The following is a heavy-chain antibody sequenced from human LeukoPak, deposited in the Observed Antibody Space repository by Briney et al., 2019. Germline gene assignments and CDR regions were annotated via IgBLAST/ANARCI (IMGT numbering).Heavy chain of an antibody. CDR3: QYYDSSGYYPYAEDY. CDR1: GGSISSYY. Sequence: SETLSLTCTVSGGSISSYYWSWIRQPPGKGLEWIGYIYYSGSTNYNPSLKSRVTISVDTSKNQFSLKLSSVTAADTAVYYCQYYDSSGYYPYAEDYWGQGTLVTVSS. V-gene: IGHV4-59*08. D-gene: IGHD3-22*01. J-gene: IGHJ4*02. CDR2: IYYSGST.